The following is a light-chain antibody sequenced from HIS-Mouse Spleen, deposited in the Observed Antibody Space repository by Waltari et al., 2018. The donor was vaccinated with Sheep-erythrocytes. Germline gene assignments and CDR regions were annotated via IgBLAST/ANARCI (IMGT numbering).Light chain of an antibody. V-gene: IGLV3-1*01. CDR3: QAWDSSTAV. Sequence: SYELTQPPSVSVSPGQTASIPCSGDNLGDKYACWYQQKPGQSPVLVIYQDSKLPSGIPERFSGSNSGNTATLTISGTQAMDEADYYCQAWDSSTAVFGGGTKLTVL. CDR1: NLGDKY. J-gene: IGLJ2*01. CDR2: QDS.